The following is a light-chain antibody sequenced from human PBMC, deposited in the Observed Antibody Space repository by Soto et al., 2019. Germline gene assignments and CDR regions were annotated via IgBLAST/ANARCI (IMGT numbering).Light chain of an antibody. CDR1: QSVSSN. CDR3: QQYDNWWT. Sequence: EIVMTQSPATLSVSPGERATLSCRASQSVSSNLAWYQQKPGQAPRVLIYAASTRATGIPDRFSGSGSGTEFTLTISSLHSEDFGVYYCQQYDNWWTFGQRTKVDI. CDR2: AAS. V-gene: IGKV3-15*01. J-gene: IGKJ1*01.